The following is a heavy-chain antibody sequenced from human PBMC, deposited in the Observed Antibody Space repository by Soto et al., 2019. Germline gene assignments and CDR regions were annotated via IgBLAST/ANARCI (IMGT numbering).Heavy chain of an antibody. V-gene: IGHV1-69*08. CDR2: IIPILGIA. D-gene: IGHD2-2*01. CDR3: ARERPIVVVPAAAMLDY. CDR1: GGTFSSYT. J-gene: IGHJ4*02. Sequence: QVQLVQSGAEVKKPGSSVKVSCKASGGTFSSYTISWVRQAPGQGLEWMGRIIPILGIANYAQKFQGRVTSTADKSTSTAYMELSSLRSEDTAVYYCARERPIVVVPAAAMLDYWGQGTLVTVSS.